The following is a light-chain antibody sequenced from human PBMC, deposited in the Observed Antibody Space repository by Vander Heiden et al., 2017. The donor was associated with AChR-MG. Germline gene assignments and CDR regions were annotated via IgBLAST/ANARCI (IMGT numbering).Light chain of an antibody. Sequence: DIQMNQSPSSLSASVGDRVTITCRVSQGIFNSLAWYQQKPGKAPKLLLYGASKVETGVPSRFSGSGSGTEFTLAISSLQPEDSATYYCQHEDINPVTFGHGTKVDIK. CDR2: GAS. CDR1: QGIFNS. V-gene: IGKV1-NL1*01. J-gene: IGKJ3*01. CDR3: QHEDINPVT.